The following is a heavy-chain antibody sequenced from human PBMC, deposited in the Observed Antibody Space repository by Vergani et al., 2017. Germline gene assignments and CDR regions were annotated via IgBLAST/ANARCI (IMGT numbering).Heavy chain of an antibody. D-gene: IGHD6-19*01. CDR2: ISYDGSNK. CDR1: GFTFSSYG. Sequence: QVQLVESGGGVVQPGRSLRLSCAASGFTFSSYGMHWVRQAPGKGLEWVAVISYDGSNKYYADSVKGRFTISRDNSKNTLYLQMNSLRAEDTAVYYCAGTGYSNGWSDYWGQGTLVTVSS. V-gene: IGHV3-30*03. J-gene: IGHJ4*02. CDR3: AGTGYSNGWSDY.